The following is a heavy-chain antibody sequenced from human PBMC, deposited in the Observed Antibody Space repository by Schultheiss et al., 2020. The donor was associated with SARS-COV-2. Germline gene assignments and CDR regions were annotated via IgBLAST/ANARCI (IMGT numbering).Heavy chain of an antibody. J-gene: IGHJ4*02. CDR2: IYYSGST. Sequence: LRLSCTVSGGSINSDNYYWTWIRQHPEKGLEWIGYIYYSGSTYYNPSLKSRVTISVDTSKNQFSLKLSSVTAADTAVYYCARGVRTVTTSFDYWGQGTLVTVSS. CDR3: ARGVRTVTTSFDY. V-gene: IGHV4-31*03. CDR1: GGSINSDNYY. D-gene: IGHD4-17*01.